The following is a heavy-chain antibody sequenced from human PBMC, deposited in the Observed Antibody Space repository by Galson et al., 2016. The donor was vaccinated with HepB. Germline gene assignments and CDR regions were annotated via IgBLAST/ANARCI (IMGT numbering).Heavy chain of an antibody. Sequence: LSLTCTVSGGSISSYSGDYYWGWIRQPPGKGLEWIGTIYYSGHTNYNPSLKSRVTVSVDTSKNQFSLKLSSVTAADTAVYYCARLLGKYHFGSGSYYKYFDYWGQGTLVIVSS. J-gene: IGHJ4*02. CDR3: ARLLGKYHFGSGSYYKYFDY. CDR2: IYYSGHT. CDR1: GGSISSYSGDYY. D-gene: IGHD3-10*01. V-gene: IGHV4-39*01.